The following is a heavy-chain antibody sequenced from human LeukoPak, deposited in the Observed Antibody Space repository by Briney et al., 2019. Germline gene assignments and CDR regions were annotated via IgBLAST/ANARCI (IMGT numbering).Heavy chain of an antibody. J-gene: IGHJ5*02. CDR2: IYHRGTT. V-gene: IGHV4-38-2*01. Sequence: TSETLSLTCGVSGYSISSGYYWGWIRQCPGKGLEWIGSIYHRGTTYYNPSLKSRVTISVDTSKNQFSLKLSSVTAADTAVYYCARGPGLLWFGELLSWFDPWGQGTLVTVSS. D-gene: IGHD3-10*01. CDR3: ARGPGLLWFGELLSWFDP. CDR1: GYSISSGYY.